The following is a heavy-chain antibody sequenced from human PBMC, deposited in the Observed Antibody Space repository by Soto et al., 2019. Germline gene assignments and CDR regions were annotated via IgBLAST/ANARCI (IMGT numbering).Heavy chain of an antibody. Sequence: GGSLRLSCAASGFTFSSYAMSWVRQAPGKGLEWVSAISGSGGSTYYADSVKGRFTISRDNSKNTLYLQMNSLRAEDTAVYYCAKDSLYDYIWGSYRLDAFDIWGQGTMVTVSS. J-gene: IGHJ3*02. CDR1: GFTFSSYA. V-gene: IGHV3-23*01. CDR2: ISGSGGST. D-gene: IGHD3-16*02. CDR3: AKDSLYDYIWGSYRLDAFDI.